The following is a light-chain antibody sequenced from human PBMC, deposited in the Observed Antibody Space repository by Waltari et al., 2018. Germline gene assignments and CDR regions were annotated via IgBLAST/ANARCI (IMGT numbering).Light chain of an antibody. J-gene: IGLJ3*02. Sequence: LVLTQSPSASASLGASVKLTCTLSSGYSSNVIAWLQQQPGKGPRYLMKGNSDGSHRKGDDIPDRLSASKSGTEGYLTISSLQSEDEADYYCQTGGHGTWVFGGGTKLTVL. CDR3: QTGGHGTWV. V-gene: IGLV4-69*01. CDR1: SGYSSNV. CDR2: GNSDGSH.